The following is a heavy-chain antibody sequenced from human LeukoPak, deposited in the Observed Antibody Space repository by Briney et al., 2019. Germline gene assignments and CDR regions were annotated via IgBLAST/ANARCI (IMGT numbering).Heavy chain of an antibody. J-gene: IGHJ4*02. V-gene: IGHV3-15*01. D-gene: IGHD3-22*01. CDR2: IKSKTDGGTT. CDR1: GFTVSSNY. CDR3: TTGDSPAFDY. Sequence: GESLKISCAASGFTVSSNYMSWVRQAPGKGLEWVGRIKSKTDGGTTDYAAPVKGRFTISRDDSKNTLYLQMNSLKTEDTAVYYCTTGDSPAFDYWGQGTLVTVSS.